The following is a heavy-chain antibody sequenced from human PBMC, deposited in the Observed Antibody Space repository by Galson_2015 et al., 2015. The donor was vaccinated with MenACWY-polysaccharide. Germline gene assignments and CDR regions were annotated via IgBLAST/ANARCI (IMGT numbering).Heavy chain of an antibody. D-gene: IGHD1-26*01. CDR2: ISSGGTI. J-gene: IGHJ4*02. CDR1: GFTFSSYS. Sequence: SLRLSCAASGFTFSSYSMNWVRQAPGKGLEWVSYISSGGTIYYADSVKGRFTISRDNAKNSLYLQMNSLRDDDTAVYYCARVLKGLVGATPDYWGQGTVVTVSS. CDR3: ARVLKGLVGATPDY. V-gene: IGHV3-48*02.